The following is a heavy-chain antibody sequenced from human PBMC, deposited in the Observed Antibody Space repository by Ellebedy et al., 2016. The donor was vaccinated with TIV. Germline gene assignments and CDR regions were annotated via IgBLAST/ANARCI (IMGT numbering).Heavy chain of an antibody. V-gene: IGHV1-2*04. Sequence: AASVKVSCKASGYTFTDYYLHWVRQAPGQGLEWLGWINPNSGGTNFAQKLQGWVTLTRDTTITTAYMELSSLTSDDTATAVFYCARGGSSNWYEAFDFWGQGTLVTASS. CDR1: GYTFTDYY. J-gene: IGHJ4*02. CDR3: ARGGSSNWYEAFDF. CDR2: INPNSGGT. D-gene: IGHD6-13*01.